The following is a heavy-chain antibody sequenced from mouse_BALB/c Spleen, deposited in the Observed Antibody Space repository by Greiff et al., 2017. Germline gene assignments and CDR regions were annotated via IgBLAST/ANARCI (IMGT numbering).Heavy chain of an antibody. D-gene: IGHD2-4*01. CDR2: ISSGSSTI. CDR1: GFTFSSFG. CDR3: ERAMISPLSAMDY. J-gene: IGHJ4*01. V-gene: IGHV5-17*02. Sequence: EVQLVESGGGLVQPGGSRKLSCAASGFTFSSFGMHWVRQAPGKGLEWVAYISSGSSTIYYADTVKGRFTISRDNPKTTLYLQMTSLRSEDTAMYYYERAMISPLSAMDYWGQGTSVTVSS.